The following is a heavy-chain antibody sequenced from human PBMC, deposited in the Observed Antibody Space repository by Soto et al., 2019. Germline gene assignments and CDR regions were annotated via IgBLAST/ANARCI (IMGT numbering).Heavy chain of an antibody. J-gene: IGHJ5*02. Sequence: QVQLVKSGAEVKKPGASVMVSCKASGYTFTSYGISWVRQAPGQGLERLGWISAYNGNTNYPQKLQGRVTMTSDTPATTACMELSCMRSDGTAVYYLSITVGSASWFDPWGQGTLVTVSS. V-gene: IGHV1-18*01. CDR3: SITVGSASWFDP. CDR2: ISAYNGNT. CDR1: GYTFTSYG. D-gene: IGHD3-16*01.